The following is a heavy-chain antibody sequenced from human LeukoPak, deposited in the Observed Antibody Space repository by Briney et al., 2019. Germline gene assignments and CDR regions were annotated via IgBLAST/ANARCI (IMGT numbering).Heavy chain of an antibody. CDR2: ISSSSSYI. V-gene: IGHV3-21*01. Sequence: RPGGSLRLSCAASGFTFSSYAMSWVRQAPGKGLEGVSSISSSSSYIYYADSVKGRFTISRDNAKNSLYLQVNSLRAEDKAVYYCARDWGGDGVFDYWGQGTLVTVSS. CDR1: GFTFSSYA. CDR3: ARDWGGDGVFDY. J-gene: IGHJ4*02. D-gene: IGHD3-16*01.